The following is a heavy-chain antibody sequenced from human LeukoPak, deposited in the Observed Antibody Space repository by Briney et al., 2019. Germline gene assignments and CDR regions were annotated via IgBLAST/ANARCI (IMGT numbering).Heavy chain of an antibody. D-gene: IGHD3-3*01. CDR3: ARNAFWSGYYTFDY. CDR1: GGSFSGYY. Sequence: SETLSLTCAVYGGSFSGYYWNWVRQPPGKGLEWIGEINHSGITDYNPSLKSRVTISVDTSKNQFSLKLSSVTAADTAVYYCARNAFWSGYYTFDYWGQGTLVTVSS. CDR2: INHSGIT. J-gene: IGHJ4*02. V-gene: IGHV4-34*01.